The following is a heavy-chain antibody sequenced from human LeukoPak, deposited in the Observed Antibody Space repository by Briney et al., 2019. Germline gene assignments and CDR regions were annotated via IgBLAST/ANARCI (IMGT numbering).Heavy chain of an antibody. D-gene: IGHD2-2*01. CDR3: ARGDYSTISCPQDWFDP. CDR1: GFTFSRYN. J-gene: IGHJ5*02. CDR2: ICSDGSST. Sequence: PGGSLRLSCAASGFTFSRYNMHWVRQAPGKGLVWVSRICSDGSSTRYADSVKGGFTISRDNAKNTLYLQVHSLRAENTDVYYSARGDYSTISCPQDWFDPWGRGTLVSVSS. V-gene: IGHV3-74*01.